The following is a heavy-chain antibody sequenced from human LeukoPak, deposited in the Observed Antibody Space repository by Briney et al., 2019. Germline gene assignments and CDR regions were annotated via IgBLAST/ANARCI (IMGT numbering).Heavy chain of an antibody. CDR2: ISGSGGST. D-gene: IGHD5-18*01. CDR1: GSTFSSYS. Sequence: GGSLRLSYAAAGSTFSSYSMSSVRQAPGNGLEWVSAISGSGGSTYYADSVKGRFTISRDNSKNTLYLQMNSLRAEDTAVYYCARANTAMGEHYWGQGTLVTVSS. CDR3: ARANTAMGEHY. V-gene: IGHV3-23*01. J-gene: IGHJ4*02.